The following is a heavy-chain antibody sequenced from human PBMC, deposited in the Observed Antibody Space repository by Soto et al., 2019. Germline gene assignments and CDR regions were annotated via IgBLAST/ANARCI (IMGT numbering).Heavy chain of an antibody. V-gene: IGHV1-18*01. Sequence: GASVKVSCKASGYTFTSYGISWVRQAPGQGLEWMGWISAYNGNTNYAQKLQGRVTMTTDTSTSTAYMELRSLRSDDTAVYYCARGGSSGYYLLGNYYYYYGMDVWGQGTTVTVSS. J-gene: IGHJ6*02. CDR3: ARGGSSGYYLLGNYYYYYGMDV. D-gene: IGHD3-22*01. CDR1: GYTFTSYG. CDR2: ISAYNGNT.